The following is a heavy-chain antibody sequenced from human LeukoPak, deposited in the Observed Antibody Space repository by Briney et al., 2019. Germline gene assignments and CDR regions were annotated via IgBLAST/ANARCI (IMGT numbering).Heavy chain of an antibody. CDR1: GGSISSYY. CDR2: IYYSGST. J-gene: IGHJ3*02. CDR3: ARDFTGDSSGYYLGNGAFDI. Sequence: SETLSLTCTVSGGSISSYYWSWLRQPPGKGLEWIGYIYYSGSTNYNPSLKSRVTISVDTSKNQFSLKLSSVTAADTAVCYCARDFTGDSSGYYLGNGAFDIWGQGTMVTVSS. D-gene: IGHD3-22*01. V-gene: IGHV4-59*01.